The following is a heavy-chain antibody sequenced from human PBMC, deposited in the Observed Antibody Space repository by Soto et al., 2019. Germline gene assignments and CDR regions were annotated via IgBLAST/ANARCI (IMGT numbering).Heavy chain of an antibody. Sequence: DPGKWLEWVSAISGSGGSTYYADSVKGRFTISRDNSKNTLYLQMNSLRAEDTAVYYCVKIVFFQAEDGIRDTVPVSAFLLNRSSDL. J-gene: IGHJ2*01. V-gene: IGHV3-23*01. D-gene: IGHD6-6*01. CDR2: ISGSGGST. CDR3: VKIVFFQAEDGIRDTVPVSAFLLNRSSDL.